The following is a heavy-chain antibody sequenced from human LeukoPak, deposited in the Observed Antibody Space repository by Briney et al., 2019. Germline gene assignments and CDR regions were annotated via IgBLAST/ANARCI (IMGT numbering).Heavy chain of an antibody. D-gene: IGHD4-17*01. Sequence: GGSLRLSCAASGFTFRTYNMNWVRQAPGKGLEWVSSISSSSTYIYYADSVKGRFTISRDNSKNTLYLQMNSLRAEDTAVYYCARVTTTVTSDWFDPWGQGTLVTVSS. CDR3: ARVTTTVTSDWFDP. CDR1: GFTFRTYN. V-gene: IGHV3-21*04. CDR2: ISSSSTYI. J-gene: IGHJ5*02.